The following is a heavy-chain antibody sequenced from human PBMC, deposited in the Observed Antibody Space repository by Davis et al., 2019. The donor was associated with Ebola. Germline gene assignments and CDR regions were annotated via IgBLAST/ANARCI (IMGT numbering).Heavy chain of an antibody. V-gene: IGHV3-23*01. J-gene: IGHJ5*02. CDR2: ISGSGKTT. D-gene: IGHD3-16*01. CDR1: GFTLSTYE. Sequence: GGSLRLSCAASGFTLSTYEMNWVRQAPGKGLEWVACISGSGKTTYYADSVEGRFNISRDNSKNTLSLQMNSVRGEDSAVYYCAKDKGFWVPPDWFGPWGQGVQVTVSS. CDR3: AKDKGFWVPPDWFGP.